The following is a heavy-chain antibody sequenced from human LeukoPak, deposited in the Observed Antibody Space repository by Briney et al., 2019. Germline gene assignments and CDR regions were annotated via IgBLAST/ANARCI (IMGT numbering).Heavy chain of an antibody. Sequence: ASVKVSCKASGYTFTGYDMRWVRQAPGQGLEWMGWINANGGGTNYAQTLQGRVTMTRDTSISTAYMQLSRLRSDDTAVYYCARGPWIQLWLRAAFDIWGHGKLVTLSS. CDR2: INANGGGT. V-gene: IGHV1-2*02. D-gene: IGHD5-18*01. CDR1: GYTFTGYD. J-gene: IGHJ3*02. CDR3: ARGPWIQLWLRAAFDI.